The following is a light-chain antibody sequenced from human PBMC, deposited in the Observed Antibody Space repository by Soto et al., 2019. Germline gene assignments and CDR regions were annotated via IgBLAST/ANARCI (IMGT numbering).Light chain of an antibody. CDR3: QLYGSSLLT. CDR1: QGIGDT. Sequence: EIIMTQSPATLSVSPGEGVTLSCRASQGIGDTLAWYQHKPGQTPRLLIYGASSRATGIPDRFSGSGSGTDFTLTISRLEPEDFAVYYCQLYGSSLLTFGGGTKVDI. J-gene: IGKJ4*01. V-gene: IGKV3-20*01. CDR2: GAS.